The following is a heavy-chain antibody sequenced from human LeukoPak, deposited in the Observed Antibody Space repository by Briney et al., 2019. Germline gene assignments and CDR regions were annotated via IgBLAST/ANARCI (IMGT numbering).Heavy chain of an antibody. CDR1: GYTFTSYD. V-gene: IGHV1-8*01. CDR2: MNPNSGNT. CDR3: ARPSDILTGHHADY. J-gene: IGHJ4*02. Sequence: ASVKVSCRASGYTFTSYDINWVRQATGQGLEWMGWMNPNSGNTGYAQKFQGRVTMTRNTSISTAYMELSSLRSEDTAVYYCARPSDILTGHHADYWGQGTLVTVSS. D-gene: IGHD3-9*01.